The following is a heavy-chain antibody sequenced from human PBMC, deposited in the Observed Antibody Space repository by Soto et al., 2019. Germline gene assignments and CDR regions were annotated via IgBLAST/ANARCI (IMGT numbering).Heavy chain of an antibody. CDR1: GGSCSCYY. CDR2: INHSGST. CDR3: ARGQLWSGYYTPFDY. J-gene: IGHJ4*02. D-gene: IGHD3-3*01. V-gene: IGHV4-34*01. Sequence: SETLSLTCPVYGGSCSCYYWSWSRQPPGKGLEWIGEINHSGSTNYNPSLKSRVTISVDTSKNQFSLKLSSVTAADTAVYYCARGQLWSGYYTPFDYWGQGTLVTVSS.